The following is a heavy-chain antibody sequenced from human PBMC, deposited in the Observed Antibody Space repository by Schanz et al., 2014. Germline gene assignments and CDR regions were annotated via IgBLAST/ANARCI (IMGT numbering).Heavy chain of an antibody. J-gene: IGHJ4*01. CDR2: IIPVLNIA. CDR1: GGTFSSYT. D-gene: IGHD3-10*01. V-gene: IGHV1-69*02. Sequence: QLQLVQSGAEVKKPGSSVKVSCKLSGGTFSSYTISWMRQAPGQGLEWMGKIIPVLNIATYAQRFQGRVSITADTSTNTAYMELSSLTSEDTAVHYCARGRGFYGYWRHGTLVTVSS. CDR3: ARGRGFYGY.